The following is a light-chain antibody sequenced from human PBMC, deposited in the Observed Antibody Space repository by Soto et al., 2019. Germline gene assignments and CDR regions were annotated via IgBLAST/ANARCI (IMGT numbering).Light chain of an antibody. CDR3: QQYYSTPPT. Sequence: DIVMTQSPDSLAVSLGERATINCKSSQSVLYSSNNKNYLAWYQQKPGQPPKLRIYWASTRESGVPDRFSGSGSGTDFPLTISSLQAEDLAVYYFQQYYSTPPTFGQGTKLEIK. J-gene: IGKJ2*01. V-gene: IGKV4-1*01. CDR1: QSVLYSSNNKNY. CDR2: WAS.